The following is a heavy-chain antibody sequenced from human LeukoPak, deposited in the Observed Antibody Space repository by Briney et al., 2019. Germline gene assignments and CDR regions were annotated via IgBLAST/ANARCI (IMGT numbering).Heavy chain of an antibody. CDR2: IYYSGST. CDR1: GYSISSSNW. Sequence: KASETLSLTCAVSGYSISSSNWWGWIRQPPGKGLEWIGYIYYSGSTIYNPSLRSRVTISVDTSKNQFSLKLNSVTAADTAVYYCVRDRELTYWSQGTLVTVSS. D-gene: IGHD1-26*01. V-gene: IGHV4-28*03. J-gene: IGHJ4*02. CDR3: VRDRELTY.